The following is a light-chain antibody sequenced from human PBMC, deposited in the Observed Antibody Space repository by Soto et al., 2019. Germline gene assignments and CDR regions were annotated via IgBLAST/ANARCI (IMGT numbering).Light chain of an antibody. J-gene: IGLJ2*01. CDR3: SSYTSSSTVV. CDR1: SSDVGGYNY. Sequence: QSALTQPASVSGSPGQSITISFTGTSSDVGGYNYVSWYQQHPVKAPKLMIYEVSNRPSGVSNRFSGSKSGNTASLTISGLQAEDEADYYCSSYTSSSTVVFGGGTKLTVL. V-gene: IGLV2-14*01. CDR2: EVS.